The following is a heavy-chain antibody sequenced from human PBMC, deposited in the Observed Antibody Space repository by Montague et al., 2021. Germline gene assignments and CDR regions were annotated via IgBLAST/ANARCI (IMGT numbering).Heavy chain of an antibody. CDR2: INPDGSST. CDR1: GFTFSTSW. D-gene: IGHD2-15*01. CDR3: ARAEYDGGFDN. V-gene: IGHV3-74*01. Sequence: SLRLSCAASGFTFSTSWIHWVRQAPGKGLVWVSRINPDGSSTHYVDSVTCRFTISRDNGKNTLYLQMNSLRAEDTAVYFCARAEYDGGFDNWGQGTLVTVSS. J-gene: IGHJ4*02.